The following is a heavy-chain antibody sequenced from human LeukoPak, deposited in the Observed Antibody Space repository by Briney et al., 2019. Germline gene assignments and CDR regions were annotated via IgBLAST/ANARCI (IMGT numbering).Heavy chain of an antibody. CDR3: ARVVATKDYYYYYMDV. Sequence: PSETLSLTCTVSGGSISSYYWSWIRQPPGKGLEWIGYIYYSGSTNYNPSLKSRVTISVDTSKNQFSLKLSSVTAADTAVYYCARVVATKDYYYYYMDVWGKGTTVTVSS. V-gene: IGHV4-59*01. CDR1: GGSISSYY. D-gene: IGHD5-12*01. J-gene: IGHJ6*03. CDR2: IYYSGST.